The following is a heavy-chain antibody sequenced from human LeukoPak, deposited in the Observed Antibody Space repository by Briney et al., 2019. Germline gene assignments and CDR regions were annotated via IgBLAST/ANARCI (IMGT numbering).Heavy chain of an antibody. Sequence: GSGPTLVNPTQTLTLTCTFSGFSLSTSGMCVSWIRQPPGKALEWLARIDWDDDKYYSTSLKTRLTISKDTSKNQVVLTMTNMDPVDTATYYCARMTVAYYYDSSGYSREYYFDYWGQGTLVTVSS. D-gene: IGHD3-22*01. CDR2: IDWDDDK. CDR1: GFSLSTSGMC. CDR3: ARMTVAYYYDSSGYSREYYFDY. V-gene: IGHV2-70*11. J-gene: IGHJ4*02.